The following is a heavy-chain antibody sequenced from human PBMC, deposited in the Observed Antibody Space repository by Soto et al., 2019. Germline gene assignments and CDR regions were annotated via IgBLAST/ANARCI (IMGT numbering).Heavy chain of an antibody. Sequence: NPSETLSLTCAVYGGSFSGYYWSWIRQPPGKGLEWIGEINHSGSTNYNPSLKSRVTISVDTSKNQFSLKLSPVTAADTAVYYCARGRLYCSGGSCYSGGSYYFDYWGQGTLVTVSS. D-gene: IGHD2-15*01. CDR3: ARGRLYCSGGSCYSGGSYYFDY. J-gene: IGHJ4*02. CDR2: INHSGST. V-gene: IGHV4-34*01. CDR1: GGSFSGYY.